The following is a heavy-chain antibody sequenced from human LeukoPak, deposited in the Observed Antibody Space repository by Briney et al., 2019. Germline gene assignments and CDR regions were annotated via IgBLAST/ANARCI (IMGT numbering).Heavy chain of an antibody. J-gene: IGHJ6*03. CDR3: ARTPGERYCSGGSCYFHYYYMDV. CDR2: ISSSSDYI. V-gene: IGHV3-21*01. CDR1: GFTFSTYS. D-gene: IGHD2-15*01. Sequence: GGSLRLSCAASGFTFSTYSMNWVRQAPGKGLEWVSSISSSSDYIYYADSVKGRFSITRDNARNSLYLQMNSLRAEDTAVYYCARTPGERYCSGGSCYFHYYYMDVWGEGTTVTVS.